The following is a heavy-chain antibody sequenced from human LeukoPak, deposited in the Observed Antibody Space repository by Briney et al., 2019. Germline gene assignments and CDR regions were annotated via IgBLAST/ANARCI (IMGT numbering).Heavy chain of an antibody. Sequence: PGGSLRLSCAASGFTVSSNYMTWVRQAPGKGLEWVSVIYSGGSTYYADSVKGRFTISRDNSKNTLYLQMNSLRAEDTAVYYCARENSGITMIVVVIKDNAFDIWGQGTMVTVSS. CDR2: IYSGGST. V-gene: IGHV3-53*05. J-gene: IGHJ3*02. D-gene: IGHD3-22*01. CDR3: ARENSGITMIVVVIKDNAFDI. CDR1: GFTVSSNY.